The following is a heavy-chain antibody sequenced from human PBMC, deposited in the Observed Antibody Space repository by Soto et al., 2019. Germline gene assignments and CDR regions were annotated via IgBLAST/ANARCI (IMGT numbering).Heavy chain of an antibody. Sequence: EVQLVETGGGLIQPGGSLRLSCAASGFTVSNTYMTWVRQPPGKGLECVSVIYTAGGTNYADSVKGRFIISRYNSKNTLYLQMNSLRAEYTAVYYCARALPVAKGGFDPWGQGTLVTVSS. J-gene: IGHJ5*02. D-gene: IGHD2-2*01. CDR1: GFTVSNTY. CDR3: ARALPVAKGGFDP. CDR2: IYTAGGT. V-gene: IGHV3-53*02.